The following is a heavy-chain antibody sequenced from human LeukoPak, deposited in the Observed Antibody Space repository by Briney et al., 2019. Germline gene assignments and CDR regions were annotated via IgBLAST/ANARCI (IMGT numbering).Heavy chain of an antibody. Sequence: GGSLRLSCAASGFTFSSYAMSWVRQAPGKGLEWVSAIRGGGGSTYYADAVKGRFTISRDNSKNMLYLQTNSLCAENTAVYTCAKVAMYYGMLTGDYWAYYFDYWGQGTLVTVSP. CDR3: AKVAMYYGMLTGDYWAYYFDY. J-gene: IGHJ4*02. CDR2: IRGGGGST. CDR1: GFTFSSYA. V-gene: IGHV3-23*01. D-gene: IGHD3-9*01.